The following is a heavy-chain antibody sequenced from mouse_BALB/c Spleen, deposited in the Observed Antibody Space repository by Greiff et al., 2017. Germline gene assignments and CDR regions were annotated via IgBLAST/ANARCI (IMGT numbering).Heavy chain of an antibody. CDR2: ISSGGST. J-gene: IGHJ2*01. CDR1: GFTFSSYA. Sequence: EVQRVESGGGLVKPGGSLKLSCAASGFTFSSYAMSWVRQTPEKRLEWVASISSGGSTYYPDSVKGRFTISRDNARNILYLQMSSLRSEDTAMYYCARRYYTDYWGQGTTLTVSS. V-gene: IGHV5-6-5*01. CDR3: ARRYYTDY. D-gene: IGHD2-12*01.